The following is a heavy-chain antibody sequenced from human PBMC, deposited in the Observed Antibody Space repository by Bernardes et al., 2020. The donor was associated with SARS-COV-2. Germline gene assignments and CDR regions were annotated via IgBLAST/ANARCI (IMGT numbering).Heavy chain of an antibody. CDR2: ISYEERTE. V-gene: IGHV3-30-3*02. CDR1: GFTFSNFA. Sequence: VGSLRLSCAASGFTFSNFAMHWVRQAPGKGLEWVAIISYEERTEYNAESVKGRFTISRDNAKNTVFLQMTSLRPEDTAVYYCAKEGEDPSSSYYYYWGQGNVDTVAS. CDR3: AKEGEDPSSSYYYY. J-gene: IGHJ4*02. D-gene: IGHD2-15*01.